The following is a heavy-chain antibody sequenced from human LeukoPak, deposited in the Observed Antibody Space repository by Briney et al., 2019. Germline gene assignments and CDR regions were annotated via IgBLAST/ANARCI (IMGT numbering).Heavy chain of an antibody. J-gene: IGHJ4*02. D-gene: IGHD5-24*01. CDR1: GFTFSSYS. CDR3: ARASGDGYNPYYFDY. Sequence: GGSLRLSCAASGFTFSSYSMNWVRQAPGKGLEWVSYISSSSSTIYYADSVKGRFTISRDNAKNSLYLQMNSQRAEDTAVYYCARASGDGYNPYYFDYWGQGTLVTVSS. V-gene: IGHV3-48*01. CDR2: ISSSSSTI.